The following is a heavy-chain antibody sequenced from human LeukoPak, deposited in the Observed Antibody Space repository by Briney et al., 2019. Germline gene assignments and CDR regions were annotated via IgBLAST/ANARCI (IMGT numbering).Heavy chain of an antibody. CDR3: ARRIRGAPTDH. V-gene: IGHV1-8*01. Sequence: ASVKVSCKASGYTFTTYDLNWVRQATGQGLEWMGWMNPNSGNTGYAQKFQGRVTMTRNTSISTAYMELNNLTSEDTVVYYCARRIRGAPTDHWGQGTLVTVYS. J-gene: IGHJ4*02. CDR2: MNPNSGNT. CDR1: GYTFTTYD. D-gene: IGHD3-10*01.